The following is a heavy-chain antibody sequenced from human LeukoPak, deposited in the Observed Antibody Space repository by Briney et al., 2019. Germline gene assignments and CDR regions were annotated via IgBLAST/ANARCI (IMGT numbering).Heavy chain of an antibody. Sequence: SETLSLTCTVSGDSISSGSFYWSWIRQSAEKGLEWIGRIYTSGGTDYNPSLKSRVTISVDKSKNQFSLKLSSVTAADTAVYYCAKDRGDTHNSGYFVYWGQGTLVTVSS. CDR2: IYTSGGT. CDR3: AKDRGDTHNSGYFVY. V-gene: IGHV4-61*02. J-gene: IGHJ4*02. CDR1: GDSISSGSFY. D-gene: IGHD3-10*01.